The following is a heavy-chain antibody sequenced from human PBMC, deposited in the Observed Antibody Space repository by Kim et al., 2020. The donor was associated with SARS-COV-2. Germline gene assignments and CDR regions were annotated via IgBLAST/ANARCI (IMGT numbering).Heavy chain of an antibody. J-gene: IGHJ6*03. CDR2: IIPILGIA. CDR3: AAGIGIAARYYYYMDV. V-gene: IGHV1-69*04. Sequence: SVKVSCKASGGTFSSYAISWVRQAPGQGLEWMGRIIPILGIANYAQKFQGRVTITADKSTSTAYMELSSLRSEDTAVYYCAAGIGIAARYYYYMDVWGKGTTVTVSS. CDR1: GGTFSSYA. D-gene: IGHD6-13*01.